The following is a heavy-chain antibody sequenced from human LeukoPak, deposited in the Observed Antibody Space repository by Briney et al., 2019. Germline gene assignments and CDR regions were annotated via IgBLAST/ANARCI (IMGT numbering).Heavy chain of an antibody. Sequence: GGSLRLSCAASGFTFSSYGMHWVRQAPGKGLEGVAFIRYDGSNKYYADSVKGRFTISRDNSKNTLYLQMNSLRAEDTAVYYCAKDPPYSSGWVDYWGQGTLVTVSS. D-gene: IGHD6-19*01. V-gene: IGHV3-30*02. CDR3: AKDPPYSSGWVDY. J-gene: IGHJ4*02. CDR1: GFTFSSYG. CDR2: IRYDGSNK.